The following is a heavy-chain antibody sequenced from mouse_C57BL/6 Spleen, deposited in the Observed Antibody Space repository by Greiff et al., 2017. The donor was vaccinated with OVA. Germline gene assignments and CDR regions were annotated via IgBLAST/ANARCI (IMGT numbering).Heavy chain of an antibody. D-gene: IGHD3-2*02. V-gene: IGHV1-74*01. CDR2: IHPSDSDT. J-gene: IGHJ3*01. CDR1: GYTFTSYW. CDR3: AIDDSSGYRAY. Sequence: VQLQQPGAELVKPGASVKVFCKASGYTFTSYWMHWVKQRPGQGLEWIGRIHPSDSDTNYNQKFKGKATLTVDKSSSTAYMQLSSLTSEDSAVYYCAIDDSSGYRAYWGQGTLVTVSA.